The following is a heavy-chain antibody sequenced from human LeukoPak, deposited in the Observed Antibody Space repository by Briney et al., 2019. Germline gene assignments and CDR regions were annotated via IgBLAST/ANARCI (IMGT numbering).Heavy chain of an antibody. CDR1: GFNFSIYG. V-gene: IGHV3-23*01. CDR2: ISGNGGDT. J-gene: IGHJ4*02. Sequence: GGSLRLSCAASGFNFSIYGMHWVRQAPGKGLEWASTISGNGGDTYYADSVKGRFTISRDNSKNTLYLQMNSLRAEDTAVYYCTDKYSYDYWGQGTLVTVSS. CDR3: TDKYSYDY. D-gene: IGHD5-18*01.